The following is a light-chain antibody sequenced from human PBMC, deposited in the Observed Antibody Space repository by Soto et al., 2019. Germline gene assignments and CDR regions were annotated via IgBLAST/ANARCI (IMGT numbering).Light chain of an antibody. J-gene: IGKJ4*01. Sequence: ERVMTQSPATLSVAPGERATFSCRASQGVSRKLAWYQHKPGQAPRLLISGASTGATGIPARFSGSGSGTEFTLTISSLQSEDCAIYYCQQYHTWPITFGGGTKVDIK. CDR1: QGVSRK. CDR3: QQYHTWPIT. V-gene: IGKV3-15*01. CDR2: GAS.